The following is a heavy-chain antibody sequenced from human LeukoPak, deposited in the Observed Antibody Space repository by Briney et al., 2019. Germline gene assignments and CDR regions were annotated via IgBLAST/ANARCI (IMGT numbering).Heavy chain of an antibody. V-gene: IGHV3-21*04. J-gene: IGHJ3*02. CDR1: GFTFSSYS. Sequence: GGSLRLSCAASGFTFSSYSMNWVRQAPGKGLEWVSSISSSSSYIYYADSVKGRFTISRDNAKNSPYLQMNSLRTEDTALYYCAKDIRSGLDAFDIWGPGTMVTVSS. CDR3: AKDIRSGLDAFDI. D-gene: IGHD1-14*01. CDR2: ISSSSSYI.